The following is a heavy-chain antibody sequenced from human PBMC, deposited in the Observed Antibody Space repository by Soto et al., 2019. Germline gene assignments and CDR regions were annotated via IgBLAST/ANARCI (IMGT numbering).Heavy chain of an antibody. J-gene: IGHJ4*02. CDR1: GFTVSNNY. CDR3: GAPPGGGGY. V-gene: IGHV3-53*01. D-gene: IGHD3-10*01. CDR2: IYSGGYT. Sequence: EVQLVESGGGLIQPGGSLRLSCAVSGFTVSNNYMSWVRQAPGKGLEGVSVIYSGGYTAYGDSVKGRFTISRDNSKNTLFPQIKNLGADPPAVYYCGAPPGGGGYWGQGTLVTVSS.